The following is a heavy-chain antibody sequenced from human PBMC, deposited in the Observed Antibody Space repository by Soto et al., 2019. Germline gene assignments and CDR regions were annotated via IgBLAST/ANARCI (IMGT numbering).Heavy chain of an antibody. CDR2: ISAYNGNT. CDR1: GYTFTSYG. V-gene: IGHV1-18*01. J-gene: IGHJ6*02. CDR3: AREGYYYDSSGYYYYYGMDV. Sequence: QVQLVQSGAEVKKPGASVKVSCKASGYTFTSYGIIWVRQAPGQGLEWMGWISAYNGNTNYAQKLQGRVTMTTDTSTSTAYMELRSLRSDDTAVYYCAREGYYYDSSGYYYYYGMDVWGQGTTVPVSS. D-gene: IGHD3-22*01.